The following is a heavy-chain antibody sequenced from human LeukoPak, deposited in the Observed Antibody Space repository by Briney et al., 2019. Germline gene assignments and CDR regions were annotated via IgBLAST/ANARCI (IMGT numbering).Heavy chain of an antibody. Sequence: PSQTLSLTCAISGDSVSSNSAAWSWIRQSPSRGLEWLGRTYYRSKWYNDYSVSVKSRITINPDTSKNQFSLQLNSVIPEDTAVYYCVRGPRGSWYYDYRGHGTLVTVSS. CDR2: TYYRSKWYN. V-gene: IGHV6-1*01. D-gene: IGHD6-13*01. CDR1: GDSVSSNSAA. CDR3: VRGPRGSWYYDY. J-gene: IGHJ4*01.